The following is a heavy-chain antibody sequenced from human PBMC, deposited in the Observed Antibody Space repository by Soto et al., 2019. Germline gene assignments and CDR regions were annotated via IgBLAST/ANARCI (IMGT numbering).Heavy chain of an antibody. D-gene: IGHD2-2*01. CDR3: AREGCSSTSGYAKYYYDYYMDV. CDR1: GFTFSSYS. V-gene: IGHV3-21*01. J-gene: IGHJ6*03. Sequence: EVQLVESGGGLVKPGGSLRLSCAASGFTFSSYSMNWVRQAPGKGLEWVSSISSSSSYIYYADSVKGRFTISRDNAKNSLYLKMNSLRAEDTAGYYCAREGCSSTSGYAKYYYDYYMDVWGKGTTVTVSS. CDR2: ISSSSSYI.